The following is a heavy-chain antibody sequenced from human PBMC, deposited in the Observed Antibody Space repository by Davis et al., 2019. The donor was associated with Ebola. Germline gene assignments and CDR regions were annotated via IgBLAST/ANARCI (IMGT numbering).Heavy chain of an antibody. CDR2: IYYSGST. J-gene: IGHJ6*02. CDR3: ARVGCSSTSCYGMGYYYYGMDV. D-gene: IGHD2-2*01. V-gene: IGHV4-59*01. CDR1: GVSISSYY. Sequence: PSETLSLTCTVSGVSISSYYWGWIRQPPGKGLEWIGYIYYSGSTNYNPSLKSRVTISVDTSKNQFSLKLSSVTAADTAVYYCARVGCSSTSCYGMGYYYYGMDVWGQGTTVTVSS.